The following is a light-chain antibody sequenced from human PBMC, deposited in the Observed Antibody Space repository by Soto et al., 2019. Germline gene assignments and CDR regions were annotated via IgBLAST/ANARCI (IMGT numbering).Light chain of an antibody. CDR2: EVV. CDR3: KSYAGSKTYV. V-gene: IGLV2-8*01. J-gene: IGLJ1*01. CDR1: KSDIGVYDF. Sequence: QSVLTQPPSASGSPGQSVTISCTGTKSDIGVYDFVSWYQHHPGKAPRLIIYEVVQRPSGVPDRFSGSKSGNTASLTVSGLQAADEADYFCKSYAGSKTYVFGSGSKVT.